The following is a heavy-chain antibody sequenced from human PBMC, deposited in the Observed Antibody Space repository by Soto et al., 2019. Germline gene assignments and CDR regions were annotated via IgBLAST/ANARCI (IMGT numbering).Heavy chain of an antibody. Sequence: EVQLLESGGGLVQPGRSLRLSCVASGFTFDDYVMHWVRQVPGKGLEWVSGISWNSGNIDYADSVKGRFTISGDNAMNSLYLQMNSLRPEDTALYYCARGLSAVPSYLDYWGQGTLVTVYS. D-gene: IGHD3-16*01. J-gene: IGHJ4*01. CDR2: ISWNSGNI. CDR3: ARGLSAVPSYLDY. V-gene: IGHV3-9*01. CDR1: GFTFDDYV.